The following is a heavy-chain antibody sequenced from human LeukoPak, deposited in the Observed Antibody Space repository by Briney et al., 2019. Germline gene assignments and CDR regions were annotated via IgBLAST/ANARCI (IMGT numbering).Heavy chain of an antibody. Sequence: KPSETLSLTCTVSGGSISTSNYYWGWIRQPPGKGLEWIGNIFYSGSTYYSTSLKSRVTISLDTSRNQFSLKLNSVTAADTAVYYCAREVWGSYRRFLDYWGQGTLVTVSS. CDR3: AREVWGSYRRFLDY. CDR1: GGSISTSNYY. CDR2: IFYSGST. D-gene: IGHD3-16*02. V-gene: IGHV4-39*07. J-gene: IGHJ4*02.